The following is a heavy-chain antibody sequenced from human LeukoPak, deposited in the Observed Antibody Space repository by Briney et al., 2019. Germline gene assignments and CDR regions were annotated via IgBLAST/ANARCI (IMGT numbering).Heavy chain of an antibody. J-gene: IGHJ4*02. Sequence: GASVKVSCKTSGYTFTSYYMHWVRQAPGQGLEWMGIINPSGGSTTYAQKFQGRVTMTRDTSTSTVYMELSSLRSEDTAVYYCAKIAVTTTRAYYFDFWGQGTLVTVSS. D-gene: IGHD6-19*01. CDR2: INPSGGST. CDR1: GYTFTSYY. CDR3: AKIAVTTTRAYYFDF. V-gene: IGHV1-46*01.